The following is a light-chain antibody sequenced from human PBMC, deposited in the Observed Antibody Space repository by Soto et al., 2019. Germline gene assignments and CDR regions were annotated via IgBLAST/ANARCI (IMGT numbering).Light chain of an antibody. CDR1: SSNIGAGYD. CDR3: QSYDSSLSPWV. CDR2: GNS. V-gene: IGLV1-40*01. J-gene: IGLJ3*02. Sequence: QPVLTQPPSVSGAPGQRVTISCTGSSSNIGAGYDVHWYQQLPGTAPKLLIYGNSNRPSGVPDRFSGSKSGTSASLAITGLQAEDEADYYCQSYDSSLSPWVFGGGTKLT.